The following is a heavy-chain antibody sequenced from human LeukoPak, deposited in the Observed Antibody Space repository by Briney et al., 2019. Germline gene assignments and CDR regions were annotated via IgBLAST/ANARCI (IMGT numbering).Heavy chain of an antibody. V-gene: IGHV3-30-3*01. Sequence: GGSLRLSCAASGFTFSSYAMHWVRQAPGKGLEWVAVISYDGSNKYYADSVKGRFTISRDNSKNTLYLQMNSLRAEGTAVYYCARYPRRGSGDYWGQGTLVTVSS. J-gene: IGHJ4*02. CDR1: GFTFSSYA. CDR3: ARYPRRGSGDY. CDR2: ISYDGSNK.